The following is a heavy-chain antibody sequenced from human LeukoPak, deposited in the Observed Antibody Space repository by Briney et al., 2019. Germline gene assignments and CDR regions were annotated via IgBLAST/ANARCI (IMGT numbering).Heavy chain of an antibody. CDR1: GGTFSSYT. CDR3: ARDPGAGIAVSGRYYGMDV. D-gene: IGHD6-19*01. V-gene: IGHV1-69*04. CDR2: IIPTLGIA. J-gene: IGHJ6*02. Sequence: SVKVSCKASGGTFSSYTISWVRQAPGQGLEWMGRIIPTLGIANYAQKFQGRVTITADKSTSTAYMELSSLRSEDTAVYYCARDPGAGIAVSGRYYGMDVWGQGTTVTVSS.